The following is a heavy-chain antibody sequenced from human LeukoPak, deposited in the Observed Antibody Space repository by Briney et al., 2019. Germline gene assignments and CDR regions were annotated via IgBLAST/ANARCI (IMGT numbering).Heavy chain of an antibody. D-gene: IGHD3-22*01. J-gene: IGHJ4*02. CDR3: ATTYYYDSSGYYHSNDY. V-gene: IGHV4-4*07. Sequence: YTSGSTNYNPSLNSLGTISVDTSKNQFSLKLSSVTAADTAVYYCATTYYYDSSGYYHSNDYWGQGTLATVSS. CDR2: YTSGST.